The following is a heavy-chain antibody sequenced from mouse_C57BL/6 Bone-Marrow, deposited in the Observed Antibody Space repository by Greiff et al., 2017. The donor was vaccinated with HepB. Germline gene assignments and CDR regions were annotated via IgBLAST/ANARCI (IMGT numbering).Heavy chain of an antibody. Sequence: EVQLQESGAELVRPGASVKLSCTASGFNIKDDYMHWVKQRPEQGLEWIGWIDPENGDTEYASKFQGKATITADTSSNTAYLQLSSLTSEDTADYYCTTDLFDYWGQGTTLTVSS. CDR1: GFNIKDDY. CDR2: IDPENGDT. V-gene: IGHV14-4*01. CDR3: TTDLFDY. J-gene: IGHJ2*01.